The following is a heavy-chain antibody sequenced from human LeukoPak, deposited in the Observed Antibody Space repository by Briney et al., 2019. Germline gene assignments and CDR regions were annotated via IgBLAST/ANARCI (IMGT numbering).Heavy chain of an antibody. CDR3: ARHEIGGDRSSWYMS. CDR2: IYPDESQT. D-gene: IGHD6-13*01. CDR1: GYYFNNYW. Sequence: GASLKISFKGSGYYFNNYWITWGRPRPGKGLEWMGIIYPDESQTRYSPSFEGQVTISADKHIRTAYLQWRSLKASDTAMYYCARHEIGGDRSSWYMSWGQGTLVTVSS. J-gene: IGHJ1*01. V-gene: IGHV5-51*01.